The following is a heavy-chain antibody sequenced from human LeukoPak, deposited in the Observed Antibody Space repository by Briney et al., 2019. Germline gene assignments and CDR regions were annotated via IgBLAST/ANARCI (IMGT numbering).Heavy chain of an antibody. D-gene: IGHD5-18*01. Sequence: GGSLRLSCAASGFNFNNFGMHWVRQAPGKGLEWVANINQDGSEKYYVDSVKGRFTISRDNAKNSLYLQMNSLRAEDTAVYYCARIGYSYGPLGYYYMDVWGKGTTVTVSS. J-gene: IGHJ6*03. CDR2: INQDGSEK. CDR3: ARIGYSYGPLGYYYMDV. CDR1: GFNFNNFG. V-gene: IGHV3-7*01.